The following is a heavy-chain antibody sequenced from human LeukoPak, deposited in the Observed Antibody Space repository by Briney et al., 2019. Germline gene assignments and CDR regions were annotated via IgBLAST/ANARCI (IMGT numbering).Heavy chain of an antibody. CDR3: TRSNDYSNSIFDY. CDR2: ISGSGGST. V-gene: IGHV3-23*01. D-gene: IGHD4-11*01. CDR1: GFTFSSYT. Sequence: GGSLRLSCAASGFTFSSYTMSWVRQAPGKGLEWVSAISGSGGSTYYADSVKGRFTLSRDDSKNTAYLQMNSLKTEDTAVYYCTRSNDYSNSIFDYWGQGTLVTVSS. J-gene: IGHJ4*02.